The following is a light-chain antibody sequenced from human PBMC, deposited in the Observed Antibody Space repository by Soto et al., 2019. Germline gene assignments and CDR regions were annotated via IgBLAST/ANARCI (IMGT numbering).Light chain of an antibody. CDR1: QSVSTY. J-gene: IGKJ1*01. V-gene: IGKV3-11*01. Sequence: EIVLTQSPATLSLSPGERATLSCRASQSVSTYLAWYQQKPGQAPRLLIYDASTRATGIPARFSGSGSGTDFTLTISSLEPEDFAVYYCQQRSNWPPTWTFGQGTMVEIK. CDR3: QQRSNWPPTWT. CDR2: DAS.